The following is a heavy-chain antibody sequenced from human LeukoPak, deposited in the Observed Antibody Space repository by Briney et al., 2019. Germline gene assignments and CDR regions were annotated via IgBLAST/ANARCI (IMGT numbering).Heavy chain of an antibody. CDR1: GFTFSSYW. D-gene: IGHD3-22*01. Sequence: GGSLRLSCAASGFTFSSYWMSWVRQAPGKGLEWVSYISSSGSTIYYADSVKGRFTISRDNAKNSLYLQMNSLRAEDTAVYYCARDDYYDSSGYYHYVDYWGQGTLVTVSS. V-gene: IGHV3-48*04. CDR2: ISSSGSTI. J-gene: IGHJ4*02. CDR3: ARDDYYDSSGYYHYVDY.